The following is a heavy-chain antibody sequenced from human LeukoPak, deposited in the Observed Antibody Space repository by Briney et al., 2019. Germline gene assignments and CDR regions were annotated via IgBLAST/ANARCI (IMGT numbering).Heavy chain of an antibody. Sequence: GASVKVSCKASGYTFTSYGISWVRQAPGQGLEWMGWISAYNGSTNYAQKLQGRVTMTTDTSTSTAYMELRSLRSDDTAVYYCARARLQPYYYYGMDVWGQGTTVTVSS. J-gene: IGHJ6*02. V-gene: IGHV1-18*01. CDR2: ISAYNGST. CDR1: GYTFTSYG. D-gene: IGHD4-11*01. CDR3: ARARLQPYYYYGMDV.